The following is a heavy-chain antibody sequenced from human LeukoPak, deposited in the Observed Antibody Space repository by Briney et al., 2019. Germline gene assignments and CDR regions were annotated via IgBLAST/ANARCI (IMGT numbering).Heavy chain of an antibody. V-gene: IGHV4-30-4*02. D-gene: IGHD3-22*01. Sequence: SETLSLTCTVSGGSIRSGDYDGSSIRQPPGNGLGWIAYMYYSGSTYYNPSRKSRATMSAGTSKNQLSLRLSSLTPAHTAVSYFARPYYYDSRVDTWGHGILVTVSS. CDR2: MYYSGST. CDR3: ARPYYYDSRVDT. CDR1: GGSIRSGDYD. J-gene: IGHJ5*01.